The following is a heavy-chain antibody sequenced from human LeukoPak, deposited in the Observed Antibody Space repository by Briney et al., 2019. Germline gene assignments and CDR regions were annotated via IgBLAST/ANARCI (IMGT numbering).Heavy chain of an antibody. CDR3: ARELSGGNSGTKAFDY. CDR2: INPNSGGT. V-gene: IGHV1-2*02. CDR1: GYTFTGYY. Sequence: ASVKVSCKASGYTFTGYYMHWVRQAPGQGLEWMGWINPNSGGTNYAQKFQGRVTMTRDTSISTAYMELSSLRSEDTAVYYCARELSGGNSGTKAFDYWGQGTLVTVSS. J-gene: IGHJ4*02. D-gene: IGHD4-23*01.